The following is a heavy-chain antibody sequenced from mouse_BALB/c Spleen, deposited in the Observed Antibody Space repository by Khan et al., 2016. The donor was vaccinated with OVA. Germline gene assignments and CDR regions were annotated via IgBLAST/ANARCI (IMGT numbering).Heavy chain of an antibody. J-gene: IGHJ3*01. CDR1: GYTFTDYA. CDR3: ARGGGDSRFAY. Sequence: QVQLQQSGAELVKPGVSVKISCKGSGYTFTDYAMHWVKQSHAKSLEWIGDISPYYGDADYNQKFKGKATMTVDKSSSTAYMQLARLTSEDSAIYYCARGGGDSRFAYWGQGTLVTVSA. V-gene: IGHV1S137*01. D-gene: IGHD2-13*01. CDR2: ISPYYGDA.